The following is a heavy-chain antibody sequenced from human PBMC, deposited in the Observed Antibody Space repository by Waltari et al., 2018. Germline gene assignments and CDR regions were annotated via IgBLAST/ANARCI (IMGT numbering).Heavy chain of an antibody. V-gene: IGHV3-66*01. D-gene: IGHD3-16*01. CDR3: ARDPGLGYFDY. CDR2: IFTGGYT. J-gene: IGHJ4*02. Sequence: EVQLVESGGGLVQPGGSLRISCTASGFSISDKHYMSWVRQAPEKGLEWVSTIFTGGYTYYAESVKGRFTVSRDNSRNTLFLQMTTLRPEDTAVYYCARDPGLGYFDYWGQGALVTVSS. CDR1: GFSISDKHY.